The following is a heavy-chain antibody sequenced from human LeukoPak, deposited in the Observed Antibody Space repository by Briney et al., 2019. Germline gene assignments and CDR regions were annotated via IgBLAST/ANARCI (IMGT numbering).Heavy chain of an antibody. D-gene: IGHD7-27*01. Sequence: SETLSLTCAVYGGSFSGYYWSWIRQPPGKGLEWIGEINHSGSTNYNPSLKSRVTISVDTSKNQFSLKLSSVTAADTAVYYRARGRVPPSPENRGSWHFDYWGQGTLVTVSS. V-gene: IGHV4-34*01. J-gene: IGHJ4*02. CDR1: GGSFSGYY. CDR2: INHSGST. CDR3: ARGRVPPSPENRGSWHFDY.